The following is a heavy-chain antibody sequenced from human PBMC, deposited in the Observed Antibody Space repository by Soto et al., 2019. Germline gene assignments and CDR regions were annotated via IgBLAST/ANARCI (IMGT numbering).Heavy chain of an antibody. Sequence: SETLSLTCTVSGGSISSSGYYWGWIRQPPGKGLEWIGTIYYSGSTYYNPSLKSRVTISVDTSKNQFSLELSSVTAADTAVYYCARRGPNYYDSRGAFDIWGQGTMVTVSS. D-gene: IGHD3-22*01. J-gene: IGHJ3*02. CDR1: GGSISSSGYY. CDR2: IYYSGST. CDR3: ARRGPNYYDSRGAFDI. V-gene: IGHV4-39*01.